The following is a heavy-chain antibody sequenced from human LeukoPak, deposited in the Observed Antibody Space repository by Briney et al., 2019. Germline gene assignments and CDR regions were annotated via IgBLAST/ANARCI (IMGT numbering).Heavy chain of an antibody. V-gene: IGHV3-23*01. CDR3: AKPGYSSDWHRNFDY. D-gene: IGHD6-19*01. Sequence: GGSLRLSCAASGFTFSSYAMSWVRQAPGQGLEWVSGISGSGVSTYYADSVKGRFTISRDNSKNTLYLQMNSLRAEDTAIYYCAKPGYSSDWHRNFDYWGQGTLVTVSS. CDR2: ISGSGVST. J-gene: IGHJ4*02. CDR1: GFTFSSYA.